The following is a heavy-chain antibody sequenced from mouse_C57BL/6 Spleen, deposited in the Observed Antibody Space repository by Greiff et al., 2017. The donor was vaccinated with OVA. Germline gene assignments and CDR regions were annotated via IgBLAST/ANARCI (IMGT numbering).Heavy chain of an antibody. D-gene: IGHD1-1*01. CDR1: GYTFSSYA. Sequence: EVQLLQSGGGLVKPGGSLKLSCAASGYTFSSYAMSWVRQTPEKRLEWVATISPVGSYTYYPDNVKGRYTISRDNAKNNLYLQKSHLKSEDTAMYYCAEGTCYYGSSYNFDYWGQGTTLTVSS. J-gene: IGHJ2*01. CDR3: AEGTCYYGSSYNFDY. CDR2: ISPVGSYT. V-gene: IGHV5-4*01.